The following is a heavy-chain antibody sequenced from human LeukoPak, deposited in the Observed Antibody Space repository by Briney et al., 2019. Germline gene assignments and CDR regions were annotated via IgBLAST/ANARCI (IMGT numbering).Heavy chain of an antibody. CDR2: IIPIFGTA. CDR1: GGTFSSYA. J-gene: IGHJ4*02. V-gene: IGHV1-69*13. D-gene: IGHD6-19*01. Sequence: GASVKVSCKASGGTFSSYAISWVRQAPGQGLEWMGGIIPIFGTANYAQKFQGSVTITADESTSTAYMELSSLRSEDTAVYYCARGVMEGWYYFDYWGQGTLVTVSS. CDR3: ARGVMEGWYYFDY.